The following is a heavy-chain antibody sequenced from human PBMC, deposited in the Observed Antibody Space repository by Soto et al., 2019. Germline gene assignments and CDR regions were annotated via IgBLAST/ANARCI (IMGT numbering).Heavy chain of an antibody. CDR3: AREPQGAAAPGLVDY. CDR2: IIPIFGTA. Sequence: QVQLAQSGAEVKKPGSSVKVSCKASGGTFSSYAISWVRQAPGQGLEWMGGIIPIFGTANYAQKFQGRVTITADESTSTAYMELSSLRSEDTAVYYCAREPQGAAAPGLVDYWGQGTLVTVSS. J-gene: IGHJ4*02. CDR1: GGTFSSYA. V-gene: IGHV1-69*01. D-gene: IGHD6-13*01.